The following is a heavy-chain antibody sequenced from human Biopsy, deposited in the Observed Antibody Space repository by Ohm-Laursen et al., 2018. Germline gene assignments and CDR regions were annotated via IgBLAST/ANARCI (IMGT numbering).Heavy chain of an antibody. Sequence: ASVKVSCKASGGTLSSHGISWVRQAPGQGLEWMGWMNPNSGNTGYAQKFQGRVTMTRNTSISTAYMELSSLTPVDTAVYYCARDFNYDGGGSFNFDYWGQGTLVTVSS. D-gene: IGHD3-22*01. J-gene: IGHJ4*02. CDR3: ARDFNYDGGGSFNFDY. CDR2: MNPNSGNT. CDR1: GGTLSSHG. V-gene: IGHV1-8*02.